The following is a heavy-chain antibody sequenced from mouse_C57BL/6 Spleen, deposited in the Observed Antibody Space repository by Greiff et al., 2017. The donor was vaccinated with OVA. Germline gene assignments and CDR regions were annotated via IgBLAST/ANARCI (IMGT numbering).Heavy chain of an antibody. D-gene: IGHD2-4*01. Sequence: EVMLVESGGGLVKPGGSLKLSCAASGFTFSDYGMHWVRQAPEKGLEWVAYISSGSSTIYYADTVKGRFTISRDNAKNTLFLRMTSLRSEDTAMYYGARSDYEGFAYWGQGTLVTVSA. CDR1: GFTFSDYG. V-gene: IGHV5-17*01. J-gene: IGHJ3*01. CDR2: ISSGSSTI. CDR3: ARSDYEGFAY.